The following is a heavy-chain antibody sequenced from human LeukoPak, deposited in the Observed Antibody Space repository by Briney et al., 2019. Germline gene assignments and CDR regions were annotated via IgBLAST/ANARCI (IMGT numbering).Heavy chain of an antibody. V-gene: IGHV3-9*03. CDR3: AKSRSFGELPDY. D-gene: IGHD3-10*01. CDR2: ISWNSGSI. CDR1: GFTFDGYA. J-gene: IGHJ4*02. Sequence: PGGSLRLSCAASGFTFDGYAMHWVRQAPGKGLEWVSGISWNSGSIGYADSVKGRFTISRDNAKNSLYLQMNSLRAEDMALYYCAKSRSFGELPDYWGQGTLVTVSS.